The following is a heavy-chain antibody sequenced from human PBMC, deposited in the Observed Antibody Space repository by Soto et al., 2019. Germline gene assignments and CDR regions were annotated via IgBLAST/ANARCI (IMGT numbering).Heavy chain of an antibody. J-gene: IGHJ4*02. D-gene: IGHD1-7*01. CDR2: INHSGST. V-gene: IGHV4-34*01. CDR3: ARGRNLPKLAPDY. Sequence: SETLSLTCAVYGGSFSGYYWSWIRQPPGKGLEWIGEINHSGSTNYNPSLKSRVTISVDTSKNQFSLKLSSVTAADTAVYYCARGRNLPKLAPDYWGQGPLVTVSS. CDR1: GGSFSGYY.